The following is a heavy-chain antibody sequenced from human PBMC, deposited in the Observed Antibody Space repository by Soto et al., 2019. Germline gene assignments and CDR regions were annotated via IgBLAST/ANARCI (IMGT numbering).Heavy chain of an antibody. Sequence: SETLSLTCTVSGGSISSSSYYWGWIRQPPGKGLEWIGSIYYSGSTYYNPSLKSRVTISVDTSKNQFSLKLSSVTAADTAVYYCARHRSSSSWYLDYYYYYGMDVWGQGTTVTVSS. V-gene: IGHV4-39*01. J-gene: IGHJ6*02. CDR3: ARHRSSSSWYLDYYYYYGMDV. CDR2: IYYSGST. D-gene: IGHD6-13*01. CDR1: GGSISSSSYY.